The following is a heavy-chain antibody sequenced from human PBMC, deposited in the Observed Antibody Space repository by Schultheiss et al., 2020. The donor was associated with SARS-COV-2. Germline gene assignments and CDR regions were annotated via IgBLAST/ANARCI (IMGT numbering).Heavy chain of an antibody. J-gene: IGHJ4*02. Sequence: GGSLRLSCAASGFTFSSYGMHWVRQVPGKGPVWVSRVSSDGYSTTYADFVKGRFTISRDNARNTLFLQLNSLRGEDTAVYYCARGLGLGHAYFDYWGQGTLVTVSS. V-gene: IGHV3-74*01. CDR3: ARGLGLGHAYFDY. D-gene: IGHD3/OR15-3a*01. CDR2: VSSDGYST. CDR1: GFTFSSYG.